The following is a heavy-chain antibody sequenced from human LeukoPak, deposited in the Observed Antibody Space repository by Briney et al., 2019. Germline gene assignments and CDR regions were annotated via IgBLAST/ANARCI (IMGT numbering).Heavy chain of an antibody. V-gene: IGHV4-30-4*01. Sequence: SETLSLTCAVSGASISNHNWWWSWVRQPPGKGLEWIGYIYYSGSTYYNPSLKSRVTISVDTSKNQFSLKLSSVTAADTAVYYCARGSNSYGFDYWGQGTLVTVSS. CDR3: ARGSNSYGFDY. CDR1: GASISNHNWW. CDR2: IYYSGST. D-gene: IGHD5-18*01. J-gene: IGHJ4*02.